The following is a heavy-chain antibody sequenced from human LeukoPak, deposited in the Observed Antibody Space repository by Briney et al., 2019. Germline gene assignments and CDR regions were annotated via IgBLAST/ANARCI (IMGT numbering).Heavy chain of an antibody. D-gene: IGHD3-10*02. J-gene: IGHJ4*02. CDR3: ARGPTNGRAFDY. CDR1: GFTFSSSW. V-gene: IGHV3-7*01. CDR2: IREDGSEK. Sequence: GGSLRLSCAASGFTFSSSWMTWVRQAPGKGLEWVASIREDGSEKTSVDSVKGRFTISRGNAKNSLYLQMDSLRAEDTAVYYCARGPTNGRAFDYWGQGTLVSVSS.